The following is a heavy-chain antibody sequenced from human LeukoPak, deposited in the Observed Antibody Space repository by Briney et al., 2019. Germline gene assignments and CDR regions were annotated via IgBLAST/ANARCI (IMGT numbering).Heavy chain of an antibody. CDR1: GFTFSGSA. Sequence: GGSLKLSCAASGFTFSGSAMHWVRQASGKGLEWVGRIRSKANSYATAYAASVKGRFTISRDDSKNTAYLRMNSLKTEDTAVYYCTRTIAAAGEYYYYYMDVWGKGTTVTVSS. CDR3: TRTIAAAGEYYYYYMDV. J-gene: IGHJ6*03. V-gene: IGHV3-73*01. D-gene: IGHD6-13*01. CDR2: IRSKANSYAT.